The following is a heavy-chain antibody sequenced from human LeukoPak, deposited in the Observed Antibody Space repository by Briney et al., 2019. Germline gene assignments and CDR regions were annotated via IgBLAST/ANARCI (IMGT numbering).Heavy chain of an antibody. J-gene: IGHJ4*02. V-gene: IGHV4-61*09. CDR3: ATDHGTPNSLFDY. D-gene: IGHD1-1*01. CDR2: INTSGRT. Sequence: PSETLSLTCNVSGGSIRSGRYYWSWIRQPAGKGLECIGQINTSGRTNYNPSLKSRVTISLDTSKNQFSLKLSSVTAADTAVYYCATDHGTPNSLFDYWGQGTLVTVSS. CDR1: GGSIRSGRYY.